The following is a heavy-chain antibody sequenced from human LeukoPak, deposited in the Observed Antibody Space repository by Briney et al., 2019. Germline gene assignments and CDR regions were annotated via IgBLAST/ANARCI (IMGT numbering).Heavy chain of an antibody. CDR1: GFTFSSYS. CDR2: ISYDGSNK. CDR3: AREPFGGYQYYYYYYGMDV. V-gene: IGHV3-30*04. D-gene: IGHD3-16*01. J-gene: IGHJ6*04. Sequence: GGSLRLSCAASGFTFSSYSIHWVRQAPGKGLEWVAVISYDGSNKYYADSVKGRFTISRDNSKNTLCLQMNSLRAEDTAVYYCAREPFGGYQYYYYYYGMDVWGKGTTVTVSS.